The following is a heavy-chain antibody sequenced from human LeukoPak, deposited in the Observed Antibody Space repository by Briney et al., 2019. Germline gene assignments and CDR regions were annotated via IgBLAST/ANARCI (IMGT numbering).Heavy chain of an antibody. CDR2: IKQDGSEK. V-gene: IGHV3-7*01. J-gene: IGHJ6*02. Sequence: PGGSLRLSCAASGFTFSSYWMSWLRQAPGKGLEGVANIKQDGSEKYYVDSVKGRFTISRDNAKNSLYLQMNSLRAEDTAVYYCARGSLMRDFWSGYGSGYYGMDVWGQGTTVTVSS. D-gene: IGHD3-3*01. CDR3: ARGSLMRDFWSGYGSGYYGMDV. CDR1: GFTFSSYW.